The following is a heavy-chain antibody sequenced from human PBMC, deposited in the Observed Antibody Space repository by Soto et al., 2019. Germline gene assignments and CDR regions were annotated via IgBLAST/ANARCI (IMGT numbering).Heavy chain of an antibody. CDR2: IYYSGST. J-gene: IGHJ3*02. Sequence: SETLSLTCTVAGGSISSYYWSWIRQPPGKGLEWIGYIYYSGSTNYNPSLKSRVTISVDTSKNQFSLKLSSVTAADTAVYYCARELWANDAFDIWGQGTMVTVSS. V-gene: IGHV4-59*01. D-gene: IGHD5-18*01. CDR3: ARELWANDAFDI. CDR1: GGSISSYY.